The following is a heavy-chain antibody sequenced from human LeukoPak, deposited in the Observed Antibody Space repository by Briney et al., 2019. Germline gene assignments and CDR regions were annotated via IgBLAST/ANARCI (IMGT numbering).Heavy chain of an antibody. D-gene: IGHD1-26*01. J-gene: IGHJ4*02. V-gene: IGHV4-39*01. CDR3: ARHLSPSVGATLDY. CDR2: IYYSGST. Sequence: SETLSLTCTVSDGSISSSSYYWGWIRQPPGEGLEWIGTIYYSGSTYYSPSLKSRVTISVDTSKNQFSLKLSSVAAADTAVYYCARHLSPSVGATLDYWGQGTLVTVSS. CDR1: DGSISSSSYY.